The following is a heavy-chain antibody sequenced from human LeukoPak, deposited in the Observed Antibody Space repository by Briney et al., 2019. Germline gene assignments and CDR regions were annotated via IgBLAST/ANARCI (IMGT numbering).Heavy chain of an antibody. CDR2: IIPIFGTA. D-gene: IGHD6-19*01. J-gene: IGHJ6*03. Sequence: ASVKVSCKASGYTFTSYGISWARQAPGQGLEWMGGIIPIFGTANYAQKFQGRVTITADESTSTAYMELSSLRSEDTAVYYCARDRGLNYYYYYMDVWGKGTTVTVSS. CDR3: ARDRGLNYYYYYMDV. V-gene: IGHV1-69*13. CDR1: GYTFTSYG.